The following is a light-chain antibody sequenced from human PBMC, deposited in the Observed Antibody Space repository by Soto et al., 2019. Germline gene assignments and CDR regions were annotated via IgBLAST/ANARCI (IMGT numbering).Light chain of an antibody. CDR1: SSDVGGYNY. Sequence: QSALTQPRSVSGSPGQSVTISCTGTSSDVGGYNYVSWYQQHPGKAPKLMIYDVSKRPSGVPDRFSGSKSGNTASLTISGLQAEDEADYYCQSYDSSLSGPVVFGGGTKVTVL. J-gene: IGLJ2*01. CDR3: QSYDSSLSGPVV. CDR2: DVS. V-gene: IGLV2-11*01.